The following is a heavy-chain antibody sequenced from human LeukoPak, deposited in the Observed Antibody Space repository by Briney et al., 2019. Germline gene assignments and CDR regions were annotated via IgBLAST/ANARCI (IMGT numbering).Heavy chain of an antibody. Sequence: GGSLRLSCAASGFTFSSFSMNWVRQAPGKGLEWVSSISSSSSYTYYADSVKGRFTVSRDNAKNSLYLQMNSLRAEDTAVYYCARASSGWAVDLYYFDNWGQGTLLAVSS. CDR3: ARASSGWAVDLYYFDN. CDR1: GFTFSSFS. CDR2: ISSSSSYT. V-gene: IGHV3-21*01. D-gene: IGHD6-19*01. J-gene: IGHJ4*02.